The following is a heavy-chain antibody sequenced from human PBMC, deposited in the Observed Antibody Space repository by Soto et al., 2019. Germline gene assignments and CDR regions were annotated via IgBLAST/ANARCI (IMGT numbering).Heavy chain of an antibody. V-gene: IGHV3-15*07. J-gene: IGHJ6*02. Sequence: EVQLVASGGGLIYPGGSLRLSCAASGLTISNAWMNWVRQAPGKGLAWVGRIKTNSEGGTTDYAAAVKGRFTGSRDDSQNTLYLQMNSLKTEDTAVYYCTTGSVECVWGQGTMVAVSS. CDR3: TTGSVECV. CDR2: IKTNSEGGTT. CDR1: GLTISNAW. D-gene: IGHD3-3*01.